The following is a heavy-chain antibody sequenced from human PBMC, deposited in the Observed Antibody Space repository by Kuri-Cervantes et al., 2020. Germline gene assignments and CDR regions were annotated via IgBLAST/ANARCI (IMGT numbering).Heavy chain of an antibody. J-gene: IGHJ1*01. D-gene: IGHD3-9*01. V-gene: IGHV4-59*01. Sequence: GSLRLSCTVSGGSISSYYWSWIRQPPGKGLEWIGYIYYSGSTNYNPSLKSRVTISVDTSKNQFSLKLSSVTAADTAVYYCASGPYYDILTGYYPYFQHWGQGTPV. CDR2: IYYSGST. CDR3: ASGPYYDILTGYYPYFQH. CDR1: GGSISSYY.